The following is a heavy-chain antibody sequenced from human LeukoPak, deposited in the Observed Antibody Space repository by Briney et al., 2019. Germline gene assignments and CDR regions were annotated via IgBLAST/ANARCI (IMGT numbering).Heavy chain of an antibody. Sequence: ASVTVSCTASGGTFSSYAISWVRQAPGQGLEWMGGIIPIFGTANYAQKFQGRVTITTDESTSTAYMELSSLRSEDTAVYYCASPAQYQLLYVHAFDIWGQGTMVTVSS. D-gene: IGHD2-2*02. CDR1: GGTFSSYA. J-gene: IGHJ3*02. CDR2: IIPIFGTA. CDR3: ASPAQYQLLYVHAFDI. V-gene: IGHV1-69*05.